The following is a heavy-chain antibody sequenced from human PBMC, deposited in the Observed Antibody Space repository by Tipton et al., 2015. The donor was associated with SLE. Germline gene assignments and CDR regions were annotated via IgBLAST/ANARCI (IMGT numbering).Heavy chain of an antibody. CDR3: ARGRIAVAGNHFDY. Sequence: TLSLTCSVSGGSISSGCYYWGWIRQSPGKGLEWIGNIYFPGSTYYNLSLKSRVTISVDTSKNHFSLKLSSVTAADTAVYYCARGRIAVAGNHFDYWGQGTLVTVSS. V-gene: IGHV4-39*02. CDR2: IYFPGST. CDR1: GGSISSGCYY. D-gene: IGHD6-19*01. J-gene: IGHJ4*02.